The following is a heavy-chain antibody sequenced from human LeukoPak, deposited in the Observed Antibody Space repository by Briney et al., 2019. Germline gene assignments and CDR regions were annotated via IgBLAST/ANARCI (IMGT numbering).Heavy chain of an antibody. V-gene: IGHV4-61*02. CDR1: GDSISSGNYY. CDR2: IYTSGST. CDR3: ASIDHHVDTATVTYHYYMDV. Sequence: SETLSLTCTVSGDSISSGNYYWTWIRQPAGKGLEWIGRIYTSGSTNYNPSLKSRVTISVDTSKNQFSLKLSSVTAADTAVYYCASIDHHVDTATVTYHYYMDVWGKGTTVTVSS. J-gene: IGHJ6*03. D-gene: IGHD5-18*01.